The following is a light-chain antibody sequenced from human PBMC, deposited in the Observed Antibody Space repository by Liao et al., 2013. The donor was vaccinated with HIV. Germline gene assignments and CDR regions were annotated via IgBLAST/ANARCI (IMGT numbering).Light chain of an antibody. CDR1: NIGSKS. J-gene: IGLJ2*01. CDR3: QSADISGDFIL. Sequence: SYVLTQPPSVSVAPGKTARITCGGNNIGSKSVHWYLQKPGQAPVMMIYKDTQRPSGIPERFSGSTSGTSVTLTISGVQAEDEADYFCQSADISGDFILFGGGTKLTVL. CDR2: KDT. V-gene: IGLV3-21*01.